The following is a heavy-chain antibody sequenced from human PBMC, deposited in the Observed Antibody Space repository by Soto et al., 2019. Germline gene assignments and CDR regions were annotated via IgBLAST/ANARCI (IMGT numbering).Heavy chain of an antibody. V-gene: IGHV4-59*01. CDR1: GGSISTYY. J-gene: IGHJ5*01. D-gene: IGHD3-22*01. CDR3: ARDPHCYDTSGFSLRDFDS. CDR2: IYYSGST. Sequence: QVELQESGPGLVKPSETLSLTCTVVGGSISTYYLTWIRQPPGKGLEWIGNIYYSGSTTYNPSLKSRVTISLDTSTNQFSLQLSSVTAADTAVYYCARDPHCYDTSGFSLRDFDSWGQGARVTVSS.